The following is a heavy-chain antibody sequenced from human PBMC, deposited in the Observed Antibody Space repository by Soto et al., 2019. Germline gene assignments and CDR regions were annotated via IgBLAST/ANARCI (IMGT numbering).Heavy chain of an antibody. Sequence: ETRSLASTESGDCVSSRSEAVGWNRQPPGKGLEWIGSIYYSGSTYNNPSLRSRVSMSIDTSKDQFSLNLKYVTAADTALYFCERQRTPVVTQAYFDVWAQGPLVTVYS. CDR3: ERQRTPVVTQAYFDV. D-gene: IGHD2-21*02. V-gene: IGHV4-39*01. CDR1: GDCVSSRSEA. CDR2: IYYSGST. J-gene: IGHJ4*02.